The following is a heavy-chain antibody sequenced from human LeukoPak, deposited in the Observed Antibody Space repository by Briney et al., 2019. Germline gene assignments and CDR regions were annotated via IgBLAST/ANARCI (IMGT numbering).Heavy chain of an antibody. CDR2: INHSGST. V-gene: IGHV4-34*01. D-gene: IGHD3-16*01. Sequence: PSETLSLTCAVYGGSFSGYYWSWIRQPPGKGLEWIGEINHSGSTNYNPSLKSRVTISVDTSKTQFSLKLSSVTAADTAVYYCARGRRIIITIRKYYFDYWGQGTLVTVSS. J-gene: IGHJ4*02. CDR3: ARGRRIIITIRKYYFDY. CDR1: GGSFSGYY.